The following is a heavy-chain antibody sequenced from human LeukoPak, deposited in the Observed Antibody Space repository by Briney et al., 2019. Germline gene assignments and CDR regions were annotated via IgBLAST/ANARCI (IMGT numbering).Heavy chain of an antibody. D-gene: IGHD3-10*01. CDR2: IKEDGSKK. J-gene: IGHJ5*02. CDR1: GFTFSSYW. V-gene: IGHV3-7*01. Sequence: GSLRLSCAASGFTFSSYWMSWVRQAPGKGLEWVANIKEDGSKKYYVDSVKGRFTISRDNAKNSLYLQMNSLRAEDTAVYYCARDHYGSGSWFDPWGQGTLVTVSS. CDR3: ARDHYGSGSWFDP.